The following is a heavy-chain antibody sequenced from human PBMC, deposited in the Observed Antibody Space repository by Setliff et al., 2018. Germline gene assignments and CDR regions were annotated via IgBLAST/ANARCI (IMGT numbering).Heavy chain of an antibody. Sequence: PVGSLRLSCAASGFTFSDYYMSWIRQAPGKGLEWVSYISSSGSTIYYADSVKGRFTISRDNAKNSLYLQMNSLRAEDTAVYYCARDSVLRYFDWLLYTPDAFDIWGQGTMVTV. D-gene: IGHD3-9*01. CDR1: GFTFSDYY. J-gene: IGHJ3*02. CDR2: ISSSGSTI. V-gene: IGHV3-11*04. CDR3: ARDSVLRYFDWLLYTPDAFDI.